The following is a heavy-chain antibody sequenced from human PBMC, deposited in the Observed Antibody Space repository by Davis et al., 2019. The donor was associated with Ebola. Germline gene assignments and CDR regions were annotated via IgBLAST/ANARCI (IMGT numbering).Heavy chain of an antibody. CDR1: GFTFSSYS. V-gene: IGHV3-9*01. Sequence: GGSLRLSCAASGFTFSSYSMNWVRQAPGKGLEWVSGISWNSGSIGYADSVKGRFTISRDNAKNSLYLQMNSLRAEDTALYYCAKDIAVAIPGYGMDVWGQGTTVTVSS. CDR3: AKDIAVAIPGYGMDV. CDR2: ISWNSGSI. J-gene: IGHJ6*02. D-gene: IGHD6-19*01.